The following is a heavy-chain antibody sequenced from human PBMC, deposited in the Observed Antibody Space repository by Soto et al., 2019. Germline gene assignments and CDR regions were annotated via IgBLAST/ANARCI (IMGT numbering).Heavy chain of an antibody. V-gene: IGHV3-23*01. CDR1: GFTFSSYA. Sequence: EVQLLASGGGLVQPGGSLRLSCAASGFTFSSYAMSWVLQAPGKGLEWVSAISGSGGSTYYADSVKGRFTISRDNSKNTLYLQMNSLRAEDTAVYYCAKDPGRVRGVIIYYMDVWGKGTTVTV. J-gene: IGHJ6*03. CDR3: AKDPGRVRGVIIYYMDV. D-gene: IGHD3-10*01. CDR2: ISGSGGST.